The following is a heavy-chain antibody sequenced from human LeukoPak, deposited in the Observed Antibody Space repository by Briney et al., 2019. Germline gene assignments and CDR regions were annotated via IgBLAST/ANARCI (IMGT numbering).Heavy chain of an antibody. CDR3: ARELFGSAFDI. V-gene: IGHV1-69*01. CDR1: GGTFSSYA. J-gene: IGHJ3*02. Sequence: EASVKVSCKASGGTFSSYAISWVRQAPGQGLEWMGGIIPIFDTATYAQKFQGRVTITADESTSTVYMELSSLRSEDTAVYYCARELFGSAFDIWGQGTMVTVSS. D-gene: IGHD2-21*01. CDR2: IIPIFDTA.